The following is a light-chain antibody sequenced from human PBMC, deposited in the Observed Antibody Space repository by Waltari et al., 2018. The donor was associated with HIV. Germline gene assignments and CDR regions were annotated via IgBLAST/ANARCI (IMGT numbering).Light chain of an antibody. V-gene: IGKV3D-15*01. CDR2: GAS. CDR1: QSVSSN. J-gene: IGKJ2*01. CDR3: QQYNNWPRT. Sequence: EIVMTQSPATLSVSPGERATLSCRASQSVSSNLAWYQQKPGQAPRLLIYGASTRATGTPARFSGSGSGTDFTLTISSPQSEDCAVYYCQQYNNWPRTFGQGTKLEIK.